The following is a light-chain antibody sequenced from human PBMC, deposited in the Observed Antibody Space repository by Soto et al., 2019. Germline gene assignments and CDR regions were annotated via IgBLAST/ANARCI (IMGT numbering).Light chain of an antibody. CDR2: GTS. CDR3: QSYDSSLSGSV. Sequence: QSVLTQPPSVSGAPGQRVTISCTGSSSNIGAGYDVHWYQQLPGTAPKLLIYGTSNRPSGVPDRFSGSKSGTSASLAITGLQAADEADYYYQSYDSSLSGSVFGGGTQLTVL. J-gene: IGLJ2*01. V-gene: IGLV1-40*01. CDR1: SSNIGAGYD.